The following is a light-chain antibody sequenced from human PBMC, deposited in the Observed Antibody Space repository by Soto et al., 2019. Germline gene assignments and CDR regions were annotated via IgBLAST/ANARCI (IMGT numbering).Light chain of an antibody. CDR2: GAS. Sequence: EIVLTQSPGFLSLSPGERATLSCRASQSISTNFFAWYQQKPGQAPRLLIYGASRRATGIPDRFTGSGSGTDFTLTISRLEPEHFAVYFFQQYDSSLTFGLGTKVEIK. J-gene: IGKJ1*01. CDR1: QSISTNF. V-gene: IGKV3-20*01. CDR3: QQYDSSLT.